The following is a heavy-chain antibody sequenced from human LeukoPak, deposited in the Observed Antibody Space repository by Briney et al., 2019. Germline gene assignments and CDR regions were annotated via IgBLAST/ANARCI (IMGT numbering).Heavy chain of an antibody. V-gene: IGHV1-58*01. J-gene: IGHJ4*02. Sequence: SVKVSCKASGFTFTSSAVQWVRQARGQRLEWIGWIVVGSGNTNYPQKFQERVTITRDMSTSTAYMELSSLRSEDTAVYYCAAGVGQLWLLLDYWGQGTLVTVSS. D-gene: IGHD5-18*01. CDR3: AAGVGQLWLLLDY. CDR1: GFTFTSSA. CDR2: IVVGSGNT.